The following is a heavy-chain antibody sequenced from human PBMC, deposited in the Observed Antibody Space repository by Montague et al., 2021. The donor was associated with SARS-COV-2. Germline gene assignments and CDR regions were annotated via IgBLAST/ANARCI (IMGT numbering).Heavy chain of an antibody. CDR2: IYYSGST. J-gene: IGHJ5*02. V-gene: IGHV4-59*01. CDR1: SGSISSYY. CDR3: AREYFDSSGLVWIDP. D-gene: IGHD3-22*01. Sequence: SETLSLTCTVSSGSISSYYWSWIRQPPGKGLEWIGYIYYSGSTNYNPSLKSRVTISVDTSKNQFSLKLSSVTAADTAVYYCAREYFDSSGLVWIDPWGQGTLVIVSS.